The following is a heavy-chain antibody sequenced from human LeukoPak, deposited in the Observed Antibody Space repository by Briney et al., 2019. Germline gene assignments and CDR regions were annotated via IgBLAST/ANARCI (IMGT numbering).Heavy chain of an antibody. CDR2: ISSSGSTK. CDR1: GFTFSSYE. Sequence: GGSLRLSCAASGFTFSSYEMNWVRQAPGKGLEWVSYISSSGSTKYYADSVKGRFTISRDNSKNTLYLQMNSLRAEDTAVYYCARGMKALVMVYARTKSYFDYWGQGTLVTVSS. CDR3: ARGMKALVMVYARTKSYFDY. D-gene: IGHD2-8*01. V-gene: IGHV3-48*03. J-gene: IGHJ4*02.